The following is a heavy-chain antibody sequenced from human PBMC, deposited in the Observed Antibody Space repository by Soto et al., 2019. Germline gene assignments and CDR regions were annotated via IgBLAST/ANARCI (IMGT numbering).Heavy chain of an antibody. CDR2: IQSDGSIE. CDR1: GFTFSSYW. V-gene: IGHV3-33*08. CDR3: ARDNCGSPSCLDV. Sequence: GGSLRLSCAASGFTFSSYWMSWVRQAPGKGLEWVAAIQSDGSIEYYADSVKGRFIISRDDSKNTLHVQMNSLRAEDTAVYYCARDNCGSPSCLDVWGQGTTVTVS. J-gene: IGHJ6*02. D-gene: IGHD2-2*01.